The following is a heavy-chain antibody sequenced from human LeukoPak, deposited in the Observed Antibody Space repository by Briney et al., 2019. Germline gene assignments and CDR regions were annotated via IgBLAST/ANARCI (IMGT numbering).Heavy chain of an antibody. V-gene: IGHV3-20*04. D-gene: IGHD3-9*01. CDR2: INWNGGST. CDR1: GFTFDDYG. J-gene: IGHJ4*02. Sequence: GGSLRLSCAASGFTFDDYGMSWVRQAPGKGLEWVSGINWNGGSTGYADSVKGRFTISRDNAKNSLYLQMNSLRAEDTAVYYCAKDRRSGVLRYFDWLFDYWGQGTLVTVSS. CDR3: AKDRRSGVLRYFDWLFDY.